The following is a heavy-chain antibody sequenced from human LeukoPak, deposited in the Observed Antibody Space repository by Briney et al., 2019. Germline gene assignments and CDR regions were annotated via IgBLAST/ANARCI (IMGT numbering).Heavy chain of an antibody. Sequence: GGSLRHSCAAPGFTFSSYWMHWVRQTPGTGLVWVSRVSSDGSITAYADSVKGRFTISRDNAKNTLNLQMNSLRAEDTALYYCARGIPNLRGLDVWGQGTTVTVSS. CDR2: VSSDGSIT. J-gene: IGHJ6*02. CDR1: GFTFSSYW. V-gene: IGHV3-74*01. CDR3: ARGIPNLRGLDV.